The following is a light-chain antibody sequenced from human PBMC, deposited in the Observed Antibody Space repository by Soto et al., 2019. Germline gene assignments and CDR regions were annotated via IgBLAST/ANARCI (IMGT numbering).Light chain of an antibody. J-gene: IGKJ1*01. Sequence: EIVLTQSPATLSLSPGERATLSCRASQSVSSYLAWYQQKPGQAPRLLIYGASTRATGIPARFSGSGSGTEFTLTITSLQSEDFALYFCQQYKNWPPWTFGQGTKVDIK. CDR3: QQYKNWPPWT. V-gene: IGKV3-15*01. CDR1: QSVSSY. CDR2: GAS.